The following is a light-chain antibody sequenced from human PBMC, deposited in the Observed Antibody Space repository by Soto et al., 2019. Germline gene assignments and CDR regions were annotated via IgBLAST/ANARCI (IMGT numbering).Light chain of an antibody. V-gene: IGKV3-11*01. CDR1: QSFCNS. Sequence: TVLTQSPATLSLSPGERATLSCKACQSFCNSLVWFQQKSCQAPRLLIDDAFNRATGIPARFIGSGSGSDFTFIFSSLEPEDFGVYYCRQRYNWPLTFGGGTKVDIK. CDR2: DAF. J-gene: IGKJ4*01. CDR3: RQRYNWPLT.